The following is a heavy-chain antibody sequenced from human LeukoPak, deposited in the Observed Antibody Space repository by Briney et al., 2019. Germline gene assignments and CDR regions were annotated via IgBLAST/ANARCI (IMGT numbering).Heavy chain of an antibody. Sequence: ASVKVSCKASGCTFTSYGISWVRQAPGQGREWMGWISAYNGNTNYAQKLQGRVTMTTDTSTSTAYMELRSLRSDDTAVYYCARGPKRAVVPAARLFDYWGQGTLVTVSS. D-gene: IGHD2-2*01. V-gene: IGHV1-18*01. CDR3: ARGPKRAVVPAARLFDY. J-gene: IGHJ4*02. CDR1: GCTFTSYG. CDR2: ISAYNGNT.